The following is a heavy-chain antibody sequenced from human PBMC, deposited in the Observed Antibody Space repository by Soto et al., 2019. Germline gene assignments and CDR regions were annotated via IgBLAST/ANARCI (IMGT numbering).Heavy chain of an antibody. V-gene: IGHV3-64D*06. CDR3: VKALSARYNSAKAFDV. CDR2: ITNNGGST. CDR1: GFSFSSYA. D-gene: IGHD2-2*02. Sequence: GGSLRLSCSASGFSFSSYAMHWVRQAPGKGFEYFSAITNNGGSTYYADSVNGRFAVFRDNSRNTLDLQLSSLRAEDTAFYYCVKALSARYNSAKAFDVWGQGTVVTVSS. J-gene: IGHJ3*01.